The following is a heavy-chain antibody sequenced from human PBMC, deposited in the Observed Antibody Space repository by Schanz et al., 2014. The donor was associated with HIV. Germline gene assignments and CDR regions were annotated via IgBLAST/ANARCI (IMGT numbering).Heavy chain of an antibody. CDR1: GLTFSSYG. V-gene: IGHV3-30*18. D-gene: IGHD6-19*01. J-gene: IGHJ4*02. Sequence: QLQVVESGGGVVQPGRSLRLSCAASGLTFSSYGIHWVRQAPGKGLEWVAVISYDGSNKYYADSLKGRFTIARDNSKNTLYLQMNSLRAEDTAVYYCAKGLRQWLVLGGSDYWGQGTLVTVSS. CDR2: ISYDGSNK. CDR3: AKGLRQWLVLGGSDY.